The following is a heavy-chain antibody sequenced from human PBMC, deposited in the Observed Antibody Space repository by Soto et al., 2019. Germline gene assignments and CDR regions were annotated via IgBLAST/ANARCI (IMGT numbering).Heavy chain of an antibody. J-gene: IGHJ2*01. CDR1: GYTFTSYG. V-gene: IGHV1-18*01. D-gene: IGHD1-26*01. CDR3: ATGPSRESSVGGNPWYFDL. CDR2: NSAYNGNT. Sequence: ASVKVSCKASGYTFTSYGISWVRQAPGQGREWMGWNSAYNGNTYYAQKLQGRVTMTTDTSTSTAYMELRSLRAVDTAVYCCATGPSRESSVGGNPWYFDLWGRGTMVTVSS.